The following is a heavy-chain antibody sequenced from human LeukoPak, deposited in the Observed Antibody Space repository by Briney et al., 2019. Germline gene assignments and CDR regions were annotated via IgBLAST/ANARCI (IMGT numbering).Heavy chain of an antibody. D-gene: IGHD6-13*01. CDR2: INHSGGT. CDR3: ASAPGIATN. J-gene: IGHJ4*02. CDR1: GGSFSGYY. V-gene: IGHV4-34*01. Sequence: SETLSLTCAVYGGSFSGYYWSWIRQPPGKGLEWIGEINHSGGTNYNPSLKSRVTISVDTSKNQFSLKLSSVTAADTAVYYCASAPGIATNWGQGTLVTVSS.